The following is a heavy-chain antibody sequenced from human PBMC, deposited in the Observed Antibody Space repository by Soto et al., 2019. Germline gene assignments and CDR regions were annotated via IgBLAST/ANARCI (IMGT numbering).Heavy chain of an antibody. V-gene: IGHV4-31*03. CDR1: GGSISSGGYY. CDR2: IYYSGST. CDR3: ARGRRFGEFLYYYYGMDV. J-gene: IGHJ6*02. Sequence: QVQLQESGPGLVKPSQTLSLTCTVSGGSISSGGYYWSWIRQHPGKGLEWIGYIYYSGSTYYNPSLKSRVTISVDTSKNQFSLKLSSVTAADTAVYYCARGRRFGEFLYYYYGMDVWGQGTTVTVSS. D-gene: IGHD3-10*01.